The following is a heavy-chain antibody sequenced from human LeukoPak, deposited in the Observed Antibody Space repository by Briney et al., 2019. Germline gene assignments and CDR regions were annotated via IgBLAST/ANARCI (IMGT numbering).Heavy chain of an antibody. CDR2: IYDSGST. CDR3: ARQSISGSSLSYFDY. V-gene: IGHV4-59*01. CDR1: GGSISSYY. J-gene: IGHJ4*02. Sequence: SETLSLTCTVSGGSISSYYWSWIRQAPGKGLEWIGNIYDSGSTNYNPSLKSRVTISVDTSKNQCSLKLSSVTAADTAVYYCARQSISGSSLSYFDYWGQGTLVNVSS. D-gene: IGHD3-22*01.